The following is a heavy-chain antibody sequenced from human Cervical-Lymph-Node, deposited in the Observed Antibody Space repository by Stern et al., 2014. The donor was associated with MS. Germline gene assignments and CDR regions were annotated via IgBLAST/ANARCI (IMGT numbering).Heavy chain of an antibody. Sequence: QVQLVQSGAEVKKPGASVKVSCKVSGYTLTELSMHWVRQAPGKGLEWMGGFDPEDGETTYARKFQGRVTMAKDTSTDTAYMELSALRSEDTAVYYCATDRDDFRSGYSAPTKGYGLDVWGQGTTVTVTS. D-gene: IGHD3-3*01. V-gene: IGHV1-24*01. CDR1: GYTLTELS. CDR2: FDPEDGET. J-gene: IGHJ6*02. CDR3: ATDRDDFRSGYSAPTKGYGLDV.